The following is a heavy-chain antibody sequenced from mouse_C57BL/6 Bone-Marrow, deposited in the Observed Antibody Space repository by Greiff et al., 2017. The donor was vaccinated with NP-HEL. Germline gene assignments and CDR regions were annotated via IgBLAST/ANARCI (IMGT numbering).Heavy chain of an antibody. CDR3: ARSVVPYAMDY. CDR1: GFTFSDYY. V-gene: IGHV5-16*01. D-gene: IGHD1-1*01. CDR2: INYDGSST. J-gene: IGHJ4*01. Sequence: EVKLVESEGGLVQPGSSMKLSCTASGFTFSDYYMAWVRQVPEKGLEWVANINYDGSSTYYLDSLKSRFIISRDNAKNILYLQMSSLKSEDTATYYCARSVVPYAMDYWGQGTSVTVSS.